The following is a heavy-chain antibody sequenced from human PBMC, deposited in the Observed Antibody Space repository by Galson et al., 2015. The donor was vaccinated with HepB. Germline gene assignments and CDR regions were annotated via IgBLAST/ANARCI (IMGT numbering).Heavy chain of an antibody. V-gene: IGHV3-30*18. J-gene: IGHJ5*02. CDR1: GFTFNTYG. CDR3: AKGGRVKCLRCWFDP. D-gene: IGHD5/OR15-5a*01. Sequence: SLRLSCAASGFTFNTYGMHWVRQAPGKGLEWVAVISYDGSNKNYADSVKGRFTISRDNSKNTLYLQMNSLRAEDTAVYYCAKGGRVKCLRCWFDPWGQGTLVTVSS. CDR2: ISYDGSNK.